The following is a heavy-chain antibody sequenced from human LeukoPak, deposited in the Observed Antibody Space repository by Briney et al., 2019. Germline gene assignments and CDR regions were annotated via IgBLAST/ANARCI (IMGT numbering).Heavy chain of an antibody. J-gene: IGHJ4*02. D-gene: IGHD6-13*01. CDR1: GVAVRTSY. V-gene: IGHV3-53*01. CDR3: ARDSTTWSRAGY. Sequence: GGSLRLSCAASGVAVRTSYMIWVRQAPGKGLEWVSVIYGEGNTYYADSVKGRFTISRDGSKNTLSLQMTSLRAADTAIYYCARDSTTWSRAGYWGQGTLVTVSS. CDR2: IYGEGNT.